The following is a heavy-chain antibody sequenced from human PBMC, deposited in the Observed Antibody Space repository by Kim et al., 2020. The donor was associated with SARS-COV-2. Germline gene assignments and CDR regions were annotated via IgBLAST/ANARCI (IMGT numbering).Heavy chain of an antibody. V-gene: IGHV3-23*01. Sequence: DSGKGRFTISRDNSKNTLYLQMNSLRAEDTAVYYCAKTDGDYDYYYYGMDVWGQGTTVTVSS. D-gene: IGHD4-17*01. CDR3: AKTDGDYDYYYYGMDV. J-gene: IGHJ6*02.